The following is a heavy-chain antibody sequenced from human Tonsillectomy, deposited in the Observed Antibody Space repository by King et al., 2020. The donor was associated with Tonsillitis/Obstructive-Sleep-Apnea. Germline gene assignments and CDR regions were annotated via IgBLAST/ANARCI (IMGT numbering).Heavy chain of an antibody. Sequence: VQLQQWGAGLLKPSETLSLTCAVYGGSFSGYFWNWIRQPPGKGLGWSGEIDHSGGTNYNPSLKSRVTISVDTSKNQFSLKLSSVTAADTAVYFCAREHSSSLDYWGQGTLVTVSS. CDR1: GGSFSGYF. D-gene: IGHD6-13*01. J-gene: IGHJ4*02. CDR2: IDHSGGT. V-gene: IGHV4-34*01. CDR3: AREHSSSLDY.